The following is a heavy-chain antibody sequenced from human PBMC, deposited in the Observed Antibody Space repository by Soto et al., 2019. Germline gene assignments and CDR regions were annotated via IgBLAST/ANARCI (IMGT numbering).Heavy chain of an antibody. J-gene: IGHJ3*01. D-gene: IGHD3-10*01. CDR3: ARLPGVRGVFDGFNV. Sequence: PGESVKISCKGSGYSFAGYWIGWVRQMPGKGLDWMGVIYPGDSDTRCSPSFHGQVTISADKSISTAYLQWSSLKASDTAMYFCARLPGVRGVFDGFNVWGQGTMVTVSS. V-gene: IGHV5-51*01. CDR1: GYSFAGYW. CDR2: IYPGDSDT.